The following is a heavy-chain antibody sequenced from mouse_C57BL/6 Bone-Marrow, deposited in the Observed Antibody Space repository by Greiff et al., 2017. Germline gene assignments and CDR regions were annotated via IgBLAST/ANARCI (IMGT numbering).Heavy chain of an antibody. CDR1: GFTFSSYA. CDR2: ISDGGSYT. CDR3: ARDSTTVVYFDV. J-gene: IGHJ1*03. V-gene: IGHV5-4*01. D-gene: IGHD1-1*01. Sequence: EVKLVESGGGLVKPGGSLKLSCAASGFTFSSYAMSWVRQTPEKRLEWVATISDGGSYTYYPDNVKGRFTISRDNAKNNLYLQMSHLKSEDTAMYYCARDSTTVVYFDVWGTGTTVTVSS.